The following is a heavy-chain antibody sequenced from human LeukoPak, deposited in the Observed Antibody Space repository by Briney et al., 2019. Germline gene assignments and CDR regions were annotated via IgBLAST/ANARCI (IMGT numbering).Heavy chain of an antibody. V-gene: IGHV3-53*04. CDR2: IYSGGST. CDR1: GFTVSSNY. CDR3: ARAGSGSYSHFDY. D-gene: IGHD3-10*01. J-gene: IGHJ4*02. Sequence: GGSLRLSCAASGFTVSSNYMSWARQAPGKGLEWVSVIYSGGSTYYADSVKGRFTISRHNSKNTLYLQMNSLRAEDTAVYYCARAGSGSYSHFDYWGQGTLVTVSS.